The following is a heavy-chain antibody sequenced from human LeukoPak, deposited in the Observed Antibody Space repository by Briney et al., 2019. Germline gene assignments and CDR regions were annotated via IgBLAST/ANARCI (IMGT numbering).Heavy chain of an antibody. D-gene: IGHD3-22*01. CDR3: ARSDSSGYFTSENFDY. J-gene: IGHJ4*02. V-gene: IGHV3-11*04. Sequence: GGSLRLSCAASGFTFSDYYMSWIRQAPGKGLEWVSYISSSGSTIYYADSVKGRFTISRDNAKNSLYLQMNSLRAEDTAVYYCARSDSSGYFTSENFDYWGQGTLVTVSS. CDR1: GFTFSDYY. CDR2: ISSSGSTI.